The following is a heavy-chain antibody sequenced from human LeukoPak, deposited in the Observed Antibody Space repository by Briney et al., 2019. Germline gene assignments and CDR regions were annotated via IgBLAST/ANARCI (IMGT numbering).Heavy chain of an antibody. CDR2: INPSGGST. Sequence: ASVKVCCKASGYTFTSYYMHWVRQAPGQGLEWMGIINPSGGSTSYAQKFQGRVTMTRDMSTSTVYMELSSLRSEDTAVYYCARDLPLYSSGWPQVNNWGQGTLVTVSS. CDR3: ARDLPLYSSGWPQVNN. CDR1: GYTFTSYY. D-gene: IGHD6-19*01. J-gene: IGHJ4*02. V-gene: IGHV1-46*01.